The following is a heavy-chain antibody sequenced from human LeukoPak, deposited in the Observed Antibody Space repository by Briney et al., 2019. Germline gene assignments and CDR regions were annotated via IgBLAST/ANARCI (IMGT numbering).Heavy chain of an antibody. Sequence: GGSLRLSCAASGFTVSSNYMSWVRQAPGKGLEWVSVIYSGGSTYYANSVKGRFTISRDNSKNTLYLQMNSLRAEDTAVYYCATHRQTGWFGELLWEGYYYYMDVWGKGTTVTISS. D-gene: IGHD3-10*01. CDR2: IYSGGST. CDR1: GFTVSSNY. J-gene: IGHJ6*03. CDR3: ATHRQTGWFGELLWEGYYYYMDV. V-gene: IGHV3-66*01.